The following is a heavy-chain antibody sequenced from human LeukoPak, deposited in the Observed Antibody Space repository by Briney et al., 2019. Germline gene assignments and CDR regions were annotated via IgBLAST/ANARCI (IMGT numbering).Heavy chain of an antibody. J-gene: IGHJ4*02. CDR3: AKNIAVAGTGDY. CDR2: ISGSGGST. D-gene: IGHD6-19*01. CDR1: GFTFSSYA. V-gene: IGHV3-23*01. Sequence: PGGSLRLPCAASGFTFSSYAMSWVRQAPGKGLEWVSAISGSGGSTYYADSVKGRFTISRDNSKNTLYLQMNSLRAEDTAVYYCAKNIAVAGTGDYWGQGTLVTVSS.